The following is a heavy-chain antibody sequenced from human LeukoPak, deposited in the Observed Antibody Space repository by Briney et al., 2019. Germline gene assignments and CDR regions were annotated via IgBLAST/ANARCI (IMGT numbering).Heavy chain of an antibody. CDR1: GYTFTGYY. V-gene: IGHV1-2*02. CDR3: ARLGDSSGYHLPYYYYGMDV. D-gene: IGHD3-22*01. J-gene: IGHJ6*02. Sequence: ASVKVSCKASGYTFTGYYMHWVRQAPGQGLEWMGWINPNSGGTNYAQKFQGRVTMTRDTSISTAYMELSRLRSDDTAVYYCARLGDSSGYHLPYYYYGMDVWGQGTTVTVSS. CDR2: INPNSGGT.